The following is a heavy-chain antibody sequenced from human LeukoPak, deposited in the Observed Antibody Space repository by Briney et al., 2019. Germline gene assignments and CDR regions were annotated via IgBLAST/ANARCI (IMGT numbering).Heavy chain of an antibody. CDR2: ISSSSSYI. CDR1: GFTFSSYS. J-gene: IGHJ4*02. CDR3: AKEMHVLRFLEWSTPLDY. V-gene: IGHV3-21*04. D-gene: IGHD3-3*01. Sequence: GGSLRLSCAASGFTFSSYSMNWVRQAPGKGLEWVSSISSSSSYIYYADSVKGRFTISRDNAKNSLYLQMNSLRAEDTAVYYCAKEMHVLRFLEWSTPLDYWGQGTLVAVSS.